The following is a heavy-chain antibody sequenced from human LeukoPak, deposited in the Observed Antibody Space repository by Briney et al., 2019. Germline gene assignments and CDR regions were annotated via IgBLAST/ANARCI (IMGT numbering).Heavy chain of an antibody. CDR2: IYSGGGT. CDR1: GFTVSSNY. J-gene: IGHJ6*03. Sequence: GGSLRLSCAASGFTVSSNYMSWVRQAPGKGLEWVSVIYSGGGTYYADSVKGRFTISRDNSKNTLYLQMNSLRAEDTAVYYCARDSPYYYYYMDVWGKGTTVTVSS. CDR3: ARDSPYYYYYMDV. V-gene: IGHV3-53*01.